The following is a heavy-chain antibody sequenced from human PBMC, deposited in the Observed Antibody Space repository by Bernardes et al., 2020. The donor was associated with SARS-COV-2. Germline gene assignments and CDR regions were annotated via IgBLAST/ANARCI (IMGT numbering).Heavy chain of an antibody. CDR1: GYTFTAYS. Sequence: ASVKVSCKPSGYTFTAYSIHWVRQVPGQGLEWMGWINPNTGGTNYAQKFQGRVTMTRDTSISTAYMELSRLRSDDAAVYYCAREYNSGWNLYALDIWGQGTMVTVSS. D-gene: IGHD6-19*01. V-gene: IGHV1-2*02. J-gene: IGHJ3*02. CDR2: INPNTGGT. CDR3: AREYNSGWNLYALDI.